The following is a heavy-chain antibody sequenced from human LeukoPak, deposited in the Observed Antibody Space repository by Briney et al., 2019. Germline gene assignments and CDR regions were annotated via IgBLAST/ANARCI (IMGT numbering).Heavy chain of an antibody. D-gene: IGHD4-17*01. CDR1: GFTFSSRDW. V-gene: IGHV3-7*03. Sequence: GGSLRLSCVASGFTFSSRDWMTWVRQAPGKGLEWVANIKQDGSEEKYVDSVKGRFTISRDNAKNSVDLQMNSLRAEDTALYYCARDSRRYGDYVGAYFDYWGQGTLVTVSS. CDR2: IKQDGSEE. J-gene: IGHJ4*02. CDR3: ARDSRRYGDYVGAYFDY.